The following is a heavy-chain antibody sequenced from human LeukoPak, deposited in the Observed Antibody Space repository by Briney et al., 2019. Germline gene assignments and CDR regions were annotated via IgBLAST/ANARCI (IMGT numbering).Heavy chain of an antibody. D-gene: IGHD1-26*01. CDR2: IYSGGST. CDR3: AKVAEVGATGYYYYMDV. Sequence: GGTLRLSCAVSGFTFSNYGMSWVRQAPGKGLEWVSVIYSGGSTYYADSVKGRFTISRDNSKNTLYLQMNSLRAEDTAVYYCAKVAEVGATGYYYYMDVWGKGTTVTISS. V-gene: IGHV3-66*01. CDR1: GFTFSNYG. J-gene: IGHJ6*03.